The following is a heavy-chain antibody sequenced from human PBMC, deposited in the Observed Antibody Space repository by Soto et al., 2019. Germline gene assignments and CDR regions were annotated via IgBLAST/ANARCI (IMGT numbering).Heavy chain of an antibody. Sequence: QVQLVESGGGVVQPGRSLRLSCAASGFTFSSYGMHWVRQAPGKGLEWVAVISYDGSNKYYADSVKGRFTISRDNSKNTLYLQMNSLRPEDTAVYYCEASAVAGDALFDYWGQETLVTVSS. CDR2: ISYDGSNK. V-gene: IGHV3-30*03. CDR1: GFTFSSYG. D-gene: IGHD6-19*01. CDR3: EASAVAGDALFDY. J-gene: IGHJ4*02.